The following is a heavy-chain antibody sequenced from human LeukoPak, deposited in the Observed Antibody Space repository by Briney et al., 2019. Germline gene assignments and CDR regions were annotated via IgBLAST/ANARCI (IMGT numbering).Heavy chain of an antibody. CDR1: GYTFTNFD. V-gene: IGHV1-8*01. CDR2: MNPVSGNA. Sequence: GASVKVSCKASGYTFTNFDINWVRQAPGQGLEWMGWMNPVSGNAGSAQKFQGWVTMTRDTSISAVYLELSRLKSNDTAIFYCAREGIAVTAPRYFDLWGRGTLVTVSS. D-gene: IGHD6-19*01. J-gene: IGHJ2*01. CDR3: AREGIAVTAPRYFDL.